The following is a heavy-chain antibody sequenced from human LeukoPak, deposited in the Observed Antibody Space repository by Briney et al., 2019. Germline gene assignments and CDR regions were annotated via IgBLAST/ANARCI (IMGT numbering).Heavy chain of an antibody. CDR2: INSNGRST. D-gene: IGHD3-10*01. CDR1: GFTFRSEW. Sequence: GGSLRLSCAASGFTFRSEWMHWVRQAPGRGLVWISHINSNGRSTNYGDSVKGRFTVSRDNAKNTLYLQMNSLRAEDTAVYYCARDLPRTSGPWGQGTLVTVSS. V-gene: IGHV3-74*01. CDR3: ARDLPRTSGP. J-gene: IGHJ5*02.